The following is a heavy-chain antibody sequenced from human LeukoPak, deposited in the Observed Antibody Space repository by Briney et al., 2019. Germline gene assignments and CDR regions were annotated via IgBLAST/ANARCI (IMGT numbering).Heavy chain of an antibody. CDR3: ATPDDYGSGSPDY. V-gene: IGHV1-46*01. CDR2: INLSGGST. Sequence: ASVKVSYKPSRYTLTPYYLLWVRHAPAPGLEWIGTINLSGGSTSYAQKFQGTVTMTRDTSTSPGYMELSSLRSEDTAVYYCATPDDYGSGSPDYWGQGTLVTVSS. CDR1: RYTLTPYY. D-gene: IGHD3-10*01. J-gene: IGHJ4*02.